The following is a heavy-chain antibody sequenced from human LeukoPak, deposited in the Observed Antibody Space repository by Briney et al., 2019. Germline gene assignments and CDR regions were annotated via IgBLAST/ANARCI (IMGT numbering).Heavy chain of an antibody. Sequence: GGSLRLSCAASGFTFSSYGMHWVRQSPGKGLEWVALISYDGNNEWYADSVKGRSTVSRDNSKNTLYLQMNSLRVEDTAVYYCARGHPHGWELYLDYWGQGTLVTVSS. CDR3: ARGHPHGWELYLDY. CDR1: GFTFSSYG. J-gene: IGHJ4*02. V-gene: IGHV3-30*19. CDR2: ISYDGNNE. D-gene: IGHD1-26*01.